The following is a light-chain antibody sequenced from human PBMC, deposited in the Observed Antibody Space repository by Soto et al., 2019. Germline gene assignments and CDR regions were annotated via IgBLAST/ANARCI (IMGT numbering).Light chain of an antibody. CDR3: QQYNNYWT. J-gene: IGKJ1*01. CDR1: QSISYW. CDR2: KAS. V-gene: IGKV1-5*03. Sequence: DIQMTQSPSTLSASVGDRVTITCRASQSISYWLAWYQQKPGKAPNLLIYKASSLESGVPSRFSGSGSGTEFTLNISSLQPDDFATYYCQQYNNYWTFGQGTKVESK.